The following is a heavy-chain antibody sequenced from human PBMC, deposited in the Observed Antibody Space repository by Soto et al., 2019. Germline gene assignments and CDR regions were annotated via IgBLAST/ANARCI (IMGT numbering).Heavy chain of an antibody. CDR1: GFTFSSYA. J-gene: IGHJ6*03. CDR3: AKDLGTDDFWSAYYTYYYMDV. CDR2: ISGSGDNT. D-gene: IGHD3-3*01. V-gene: IGHV3-23*01. Sequence: ESGGGLVQPGGSLRLSCAASGFTFSSYALNWVHQAPGKGLEWVSVISGSGDNTYYADSVKGRFTISRDNSKNTLYLQMNSLRAEDTAVYYCAKDLGTDDFWSAYYTYYYMDVWGKGTTVTVSS.